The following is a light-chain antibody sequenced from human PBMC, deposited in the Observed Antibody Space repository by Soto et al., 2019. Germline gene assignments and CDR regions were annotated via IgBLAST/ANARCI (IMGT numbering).Light chain of an antibody. V-gene: IGKV1-39*01. CDR1: QTISSY. CDR2: AAS. Sequence: DIQMTQSPSSLSASVGDRVTITCRASQTISSYLNWYQQKPGKAPKLLIYAASSLQSGVPSRFSGSGSGTYFTLTIRSLQAEDSATYYCQQSHTDWTFGQGTKVEIK. CDR3: QQSHTDWT. J-gene: IGKJ1*01.